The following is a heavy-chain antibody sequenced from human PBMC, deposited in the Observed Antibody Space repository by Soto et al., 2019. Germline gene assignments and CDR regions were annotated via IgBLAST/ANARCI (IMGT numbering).Heavy chain of an antibody. Sequence: PGGSLRLSCAASGFTFSSYWISWVRQAPGKGLEWVANIKGDGSERHYVDSVKGRFTISRDNAKNSLFLQMNSLRVEDTAVYYCARVVGDFWSGYYTGYAFDIWGQGTMVTVSS. CDR1: GFTFSSYW. CDR2: IKGDGSER. D-gene: IGHD3-3*01. V-gene: IGHV3-7*03. J-gene: IGHJ3*02. CDR3: ARVVGDFWSGYYTGYAFDI.